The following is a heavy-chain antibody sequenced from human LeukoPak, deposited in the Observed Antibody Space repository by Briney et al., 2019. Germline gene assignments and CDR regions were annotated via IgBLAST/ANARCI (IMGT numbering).Heavy chain of an antibody. J-gene: IGHJ6*03. D-gene: IGHD3-10*01. CDR3: ARAVNYYGSGELLSYYYYYMDV. V-gene: IGHV1-69*05. Sequence: SVKVSCKASGGTFSSYATSWVRQAPGQGLEWMGGIIPIFGTANYAQKFQGRVTITTDESTSTAYMELSSLRSEDTAVYYCARAVNYYGSGELLSYYYYYMDVWGKGTTVTVSS. CDR1: GGTFSSYA. CDR2: IIPIFGTA.